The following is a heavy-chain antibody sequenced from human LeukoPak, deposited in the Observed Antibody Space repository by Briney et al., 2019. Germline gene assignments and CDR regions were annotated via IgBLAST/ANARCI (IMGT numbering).Heavy chain of an antibody. D-gene: IGHD3-3*01. V-gene: IGHV3-53*01. J-gene: IGHJ3*02. CDR3: ARSLEPDAFDI. CDR2: IYSGGST. CDR1: GFTVSSNY. Sequence: GGSLRLSRAASGFTVSSNYMSWVRQAPGRGLEWVSVIYSGGSTYYADSVKGRFTISRDNSKNTLYLQMNSLRAEDTAVYYCARSLEPDAFDIWGQGTMVTVSS.